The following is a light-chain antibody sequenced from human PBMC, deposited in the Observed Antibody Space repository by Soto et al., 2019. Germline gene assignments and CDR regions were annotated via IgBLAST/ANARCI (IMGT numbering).Light chain of an antibody. CDR1: QTFSNSF. CDR2: GAS. J-gene: IGKJ5*01. CDR3: QQCGSSST. Sequence: EIVLTQSPATLSSSPGETATLSCRASQTFSNSFLSWFQQIPGQAPRLLIYGASMRATGIPDRFSGSGSGTDFTLTISILEPEDSAVYYCQQCGSSSTFGQGTRLEIK. V-gene: IGKV3-20*01.